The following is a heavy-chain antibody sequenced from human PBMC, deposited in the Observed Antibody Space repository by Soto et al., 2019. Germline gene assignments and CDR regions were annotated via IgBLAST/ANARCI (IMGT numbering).Heavy chain of an antibody. Sequence: QVQLVESGGGEVQPGRSLRLSCAASGFTFSSYAMHWVRQAPGKGLEWVAVISYDGSNKYYADSVKGRFTISRDNSKNTLYLQMNSLRAEDTAVYYCARGRRSDYWGQGTLVTVSS. V-gene: IGHV3-30-3*01. J-gene: IGHJ4*02. CDR2: ISYDGSNK. CDR3: ARGRRSDY. CDR1: GFTFSSYA.